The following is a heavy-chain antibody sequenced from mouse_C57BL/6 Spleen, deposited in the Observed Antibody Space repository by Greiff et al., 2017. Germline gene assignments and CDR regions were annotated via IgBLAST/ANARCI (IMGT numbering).Heavy chain of an antibody. CDR1: GYAFTNYL. D-gene: IGHD2-3*01. J-gene: IGHJ2*01. CDR3: ARQGGYYYLDY. Sequence: VQVVESGAELVRPGTSVKVSCKASGYAFTNYLIEWVKQRPGQGLEWIGVINPGSGGTNYNEKFKGKATLTADKSSSTAYMQLSSLTSEDSAVYFCARQGGYYYLDYWGQGTTLTVSS. V-gene: IGHV1-54*01. CDR2: INPGSGGT.